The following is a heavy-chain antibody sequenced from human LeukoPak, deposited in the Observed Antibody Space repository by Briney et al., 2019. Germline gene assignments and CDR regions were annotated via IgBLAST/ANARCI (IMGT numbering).Heavy chain of an antibody. V-gene: IGHV3-23*01. CDR3: ARDENAVTYYYWFDP. D-gene: IGHD1-26*01. Sequence: GGSLRLSCAASGFTFSSYAMSWVRQTPGKGLEWVSAISGSGGSTYYADSVKGRFTISRDNAKNSLYLQMNSLRAEDTAVYYCARDENAVTYYYWFDPWGQGTLVTVSS. CDR1: GFTFSSYA. J-gene: IGHJ5*02. CDR2: ISGSGGST.